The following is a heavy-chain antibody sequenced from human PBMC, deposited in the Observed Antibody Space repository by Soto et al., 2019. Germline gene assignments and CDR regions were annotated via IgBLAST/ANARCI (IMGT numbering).Heavy chain of an antibody. CDR3: ARGKGTQRY. CDR2: IFYSGTT. CDR1: GVTLTSYY. Sequence: SETLSLTCSVSGVTLTSYYWSWIRQTPGKTLEWIGCIFYSGTTNYNPSLKSRVTISLDMSKNQFSLKLNSVTAEDTALYYCARGKGTQRYWGRRTLVAVCS. J-gene: IGHJ4*02. V-gene: IGHV4-59*01. D-gene: IGHD3-10*01.